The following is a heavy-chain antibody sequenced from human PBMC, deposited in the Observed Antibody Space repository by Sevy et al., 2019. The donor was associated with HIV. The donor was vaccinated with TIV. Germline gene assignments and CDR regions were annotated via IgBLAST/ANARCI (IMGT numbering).Heavy chain of an antibody. CDR3: ARDCLTGDRREAFDI. Sequence: GGSLRLSCAASGFTLSGYSISWVRQAPGKGLEWVSSVTPGTDIYYGDSVRGRFTASRDNAKNSVYLQMNSLRDEDTAVYYCARDCLTGDRREAFDIWGQGTKVTVSS. CDR2: VTPGTDI. CDR1: GFTLSGYS. J-gene: IGHJ3*02. V-gene: IGHV3-21*06. D-gene: IGHD7-27*01.